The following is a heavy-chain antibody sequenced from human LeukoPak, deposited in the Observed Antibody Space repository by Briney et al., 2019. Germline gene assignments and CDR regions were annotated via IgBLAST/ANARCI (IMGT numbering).Heavy chain of an antibody. V-gene: IGHV1-69*06. J-gene: IGHJ4*02. Sequence: SVKVSCKASGGTFSSYAISWVRQAPGQGLEWMGGIIPIFGTANYAQKFQGRVTITADKSTSAAYMELSSLRSEDTAVYYCARGYDYTVGLDYWGQGTLVTVSS. CDR1: GGTFSSYA. D-gene: IGHD4-11*01. CDR2: IIPIFGTA. CDR3: ARGYDYTVGLDY.